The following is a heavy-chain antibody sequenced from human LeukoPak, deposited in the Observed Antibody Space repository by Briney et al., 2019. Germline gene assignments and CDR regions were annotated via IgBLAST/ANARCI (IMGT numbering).Heavy chain of an antibody. CDR1: GGSFSGYY. D-gene: IGHD2-2*01. J-gene: IGHJ5*02. CDR2: INHSGST. V-gene: IGHV4-34*01. Sequence: PSETLSLTCAVYGGSFSGYYWSWIRQPPGKGLEWIGEINHSGSTNYNPSLKSRVTISVDTSKNQFSLKLSSVTAADTAVYYCARGWGYCSSTSCYNWFDPWGQGTLVTVSS. CDR3: ARGWGYCSSTSCYNWFDP.